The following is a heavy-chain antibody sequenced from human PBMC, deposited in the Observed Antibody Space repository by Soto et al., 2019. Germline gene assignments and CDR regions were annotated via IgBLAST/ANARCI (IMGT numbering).Heavy chain of an antibody. Sequence: QLQLQESGPGLVKPSETLSLTCTVSGGSISSSSYYWGWIRQPPGKGLAWIGSIYYSGSTYYNPSLKIRVTISVDTSKNQFSLKLSSVTAADTAVYYCAGDSFWGQGTLVTVSS. CDR2: IYYSGST. D-gene: IGHD2-15*01. CDR3: AGDSF. J-gene: IGHJ4*02. CDR1: GGSISSSSYY. V-gene: IGHV4-39*02.